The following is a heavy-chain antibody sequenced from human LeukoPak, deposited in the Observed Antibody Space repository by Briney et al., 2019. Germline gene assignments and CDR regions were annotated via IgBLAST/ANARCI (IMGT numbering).Heavy chain of an antibody. CDR2: IYYSGST. CDR1: GGSISSITSF. CDR3: ARHLGATSRPYYFDY. J-gene: IGHJ4*02. Sequence: SETLSLTCTVSGGSISSITSFWGWIRQPPGKGLEWIGSIYYSGSTYYNPSLESRVAISADTSKNQFSLRLSPVTAADTAVYYCARHLGATSRPYYFDYWGQGTLVTVSS. D-gene: IGHD1-26*01. V-gene: IGHV4-39*01.